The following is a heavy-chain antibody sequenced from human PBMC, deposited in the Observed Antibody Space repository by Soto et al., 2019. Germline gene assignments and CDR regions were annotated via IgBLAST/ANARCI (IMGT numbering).Heavy chain of an antibody. V-gene: IGHV4-4*02. CDR2: VHHSGST. CDR3: AREGDHPFSLGY. D-gene: IGHD3-16*01. Sequence: SETLSLTCAVSGGSITDKWWSWIRQTPGKGLEWIGEVHHSGSTNYSPSLKSRVTMSVDTSKNDFSLKLFSLTAADAAIYYCAREGDHPFSLGYWGQGTLVSVSS. J-gene: IGHJ4*02. CDR1: GGSITDKW.